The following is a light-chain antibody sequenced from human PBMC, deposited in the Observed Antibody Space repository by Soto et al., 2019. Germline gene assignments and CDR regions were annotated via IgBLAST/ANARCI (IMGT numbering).Light chain of an antibody. CDR2: EVS. CDR3: CSFTSITAYV. Sequence: QSVLSQPASVSGSLGQSITISCTGTSSDVGAYHYVSWYQQQPGKAPKLMISEVSNRPSGVSNRFSGSKSGNTASLIISGLQAEDEADYYCCSFTSITAYVFGTGTKVTV. CDR1: SSDVGAYHY. V-gene: IGLV2-14*01. J-gene: IGLJ1*01.